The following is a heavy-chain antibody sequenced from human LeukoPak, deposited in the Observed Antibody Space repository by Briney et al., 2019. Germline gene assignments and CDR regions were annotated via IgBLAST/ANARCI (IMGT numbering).Heavy chain of an antibody. D-gene: IGHD3-3*01. Sequence: SETLSLTCAVSGGSISSGGYSWSWIRQPPGKGLEWIGYIYYSGSTYYNPSLKSRVTISVDTSKNQFSLKLSSVTAADTAVYYCARSDYDFWSGYPYYFDYWGQGTLVTASS. J-gene: IGHJ4*02. V-gene: IGHV4-30-4*07. CDR3: ARSDYDFWSGYPYYFDY. CDR2: IYYSGST. CDR1: GGSISSGGYS.